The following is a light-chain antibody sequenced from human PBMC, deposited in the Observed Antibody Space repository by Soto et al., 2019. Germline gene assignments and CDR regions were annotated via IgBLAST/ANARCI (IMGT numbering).Light chain of an antibody. V-gene: IGLV2-14*01. CDR3: SSYTSSSTRV. Sequence: ASVSGSPGQSITISCTGTSSDVGGYNYVSWYQQHPGKAPKLMIYEVSNRPSGVSNRFSGSKSGNTASLTISGLQAEDEADYYCSSYTSSSTRVFXGGTKVTVL. J-gene: IGLJ2*01. CDR2: EVS. CDR1: SSDVGGYNY.